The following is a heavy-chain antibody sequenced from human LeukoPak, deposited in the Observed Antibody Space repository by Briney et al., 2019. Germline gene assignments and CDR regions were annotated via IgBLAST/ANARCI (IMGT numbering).Heavy chain of an antibody. CDR2: ISWNSGSI. CDR3: AKVGGSGRRYYYYYMDV. J-gene: IGHJ6*03. Sequence: GGSLRLSCAASGFTFDDYAMHWVRQAPGKGLEWVSGISWNSGSIGYADSVKGRFTISRDNAKNSLYLQMNSLRAEDTALYYCAKVGGSGRRYYYYYMDVWGKGTTVTISS. D-gene: IGHD1-26*01. CDR1: GFTFDDYA. V-gene: IGHV3-9*01.